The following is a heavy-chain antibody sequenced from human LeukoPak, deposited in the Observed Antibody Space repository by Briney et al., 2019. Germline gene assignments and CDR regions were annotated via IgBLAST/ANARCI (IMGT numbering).Heavy chain of an antibody. CDR3: ASGDSGYDAYNWFDP. CDR2: IIPIFGTA. Sequence: ASVKVSCKASGGTLSSYAIGWVRQAPGQGLEWMGGIIPIFGTANYAQKFQGRVTITADESTSTAYMELSSLRSEDTAVYYCASGDSGYDAYNWFDPWGQGTLVTVSS. CDR1: GGTLSSYA. J-gene: IGHJ5*02. D-gene: IGHD5-12*01. V-gene: IGHV1-69*13.